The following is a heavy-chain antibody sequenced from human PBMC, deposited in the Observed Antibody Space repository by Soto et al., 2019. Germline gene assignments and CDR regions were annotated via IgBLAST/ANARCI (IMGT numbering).Heavy chain of an antibody. CDR2: IKQDGSEK. D-gene: IGHD2-2*01. V-gene: IGHV3-7*01. CDR1: GFTFSSYW. J-gene: IGHJ2*01. Sequence: GESLKISCAASGFTFSSYWMSWVRQAPGKGLEWVANIKQDGSEKYYVDSVKGRFTISRDNAKNSLYLQMNSLRAEDTAVYYCARADIVVVPAADYWYFDLWGRGTLVTVSS. CDR3: ARADIVVVPAADYWYFDL.